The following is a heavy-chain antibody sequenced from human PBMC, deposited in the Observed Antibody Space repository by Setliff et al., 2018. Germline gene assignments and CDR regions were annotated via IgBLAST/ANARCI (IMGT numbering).Heavy chain of an antibody. V-gene: IGHV4-34*01. Sequence: SETLSLTCAVYGGSFSGYYWSWIRQPPGKGLEWIGEINHTGSTSYNSSLRSRVTISVDTSKNQFSLHLISVNAADTAVYYCARHVGTRSRGYNYYNYFMDVWGKGTTVTVSS. J-gene: IGHJ6*03. CDR2: INHTGST. CDR3: ARHVGTRSRGYNYYNYFMDV. CDR1: GGSFSGYY. D-gene: IGHD3-10*01.